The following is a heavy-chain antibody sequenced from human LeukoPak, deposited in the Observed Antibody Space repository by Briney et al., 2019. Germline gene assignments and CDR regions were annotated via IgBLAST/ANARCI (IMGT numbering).Heavy chain of an antibody. D-gene: IGHD5-18*01. CDR3: ARAGTAMVRYYYYYYMDV. CDR2: IIPIFGTA. Sequence: ASVKVSCKASGGTFSSYATSWVRQAPGQGLEWMGGIIPIFGTANYAQKFQGRVTITADESTSTAYMELSSLRSEDTAVYYCARAGTAMVRYYYYYYMDVWGKGTTVTVSS. CDR1: GGTFSSYA. V-gene: IGHV1-69*13. J-gene: IGHJ6*03.